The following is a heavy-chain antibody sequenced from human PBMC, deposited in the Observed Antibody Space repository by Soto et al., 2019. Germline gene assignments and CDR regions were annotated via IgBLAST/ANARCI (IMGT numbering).Heavy chain of an antibody. CDR1: GFTFSSYG. V-gene: IGHV3-30*18. CDR2: ISRDGSTN. CDR3: AKDHSSSPHWFGP. D-gene: IGHD6-13*01. Sequence: GGSLRLSCAASGFTFSSYGMHWVRQAPGKGLEWVAVISRDGSTNSYAGSVKGRFTISRDNSKNTLCLQMNSLRAEDTAVYYCAKDHSSSPHWFGPWGQGTLVTVSS. J-gene: IGHJ5*02.